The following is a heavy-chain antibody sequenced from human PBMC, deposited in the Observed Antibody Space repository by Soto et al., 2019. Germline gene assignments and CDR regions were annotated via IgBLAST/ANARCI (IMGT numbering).Heavy chain of an antibody. CDR2: IYYSGST. V-gene: IGHV4-61*01. J-gene: IGHJ3*02. CDR3: ARDSGRPPTSRKLWQPQAGDAFDI. D-gene: IGHD2-21*01. Sequence: QVQLQESGPGLVKPSETLSLTCTVSVGSVSSGSYYWSWIRQPPGKGLEWIGYIYYSGSTNYKPSLKSRVTISVDSSKNQFYLKLSSVTAADTAVYYCARDSGRPPTSRKLWQPQAGDAFDIWGQGTMVTVSS. CDR1: VGSVSSGSYY.